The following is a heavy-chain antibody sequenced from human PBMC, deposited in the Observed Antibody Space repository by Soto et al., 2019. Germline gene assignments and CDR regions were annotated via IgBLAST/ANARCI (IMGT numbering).Heavy chain of an antibody. CDR3: ARHVGGYYYYMDV. CDR1: GGSVSSGSYY. Sequence: PSETLSLTCTVSGGSVSSGSYYWGWIRHPPGKGLEWIGSIYYSGNTYYNPSLKSRVTISVDTSKNQFSLKLSSVTAADTAVYYCARHVGGYYYYMDVWGKGTTVTVSS. V-gene: IGHV4-39*01. D-gene: IGHD2-15*01. CDR2: IYYSGNT. J-gene: IGHJ6*03.